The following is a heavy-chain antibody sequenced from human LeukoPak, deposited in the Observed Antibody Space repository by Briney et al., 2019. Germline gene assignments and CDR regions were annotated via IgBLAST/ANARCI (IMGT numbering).Heavy chain of an antibody. J-gene: IGHJ4*02. CDR1: GFTFSSNY. D-gene: IGHD2-15*01. CDR3: ARDHGYCSGGSCYTYFDY. Sequence: GGSLRLSCAASGFTFSSNYMSWVRQAPGKGLEWVSVIYSGGSTYYSDSVTGRFTISRDNSKNTLYLQMNSLRAEDTAVYYCARDHGYCSGGSCYTYFDYWGQGTLVTVSS. V-gene: IGHV3-53*01. CDR2: IYSGGST.